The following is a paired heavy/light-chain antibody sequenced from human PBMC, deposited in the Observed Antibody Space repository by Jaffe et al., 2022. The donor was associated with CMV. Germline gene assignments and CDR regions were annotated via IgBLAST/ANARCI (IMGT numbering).Heavy chain of an antibody. CDR2: MNPNSGNT. CDR3: ATDTKVTHMNDIIMDV. Sequence: QVQLVQSGAEVKKPGASVKVSCKASGYTFTSYDINWVRQAPGQGLEWMGWMNPNSGNTAYAHKFQGRVTMTRDTSIATAYMELSGLRSEDTAVYFCATDTKVTHMNDIIMDVWGQGTTVTVSS. J-gene: IGHJ6*02. D-gene: IGHD3-16*01. CDR1: GYTFTSYD. V-gene: IGHV1-8*01.
Light chain of an antibody. CDR1: QSINSD. CDR2: GAT. CDR3: QQSYSTLALT. Sequence: DIQMTQSPSSLSASVGDRVTITCRASQSINSDLNWYQQKSGKAPRLLIFGATTLQSGVPSRFSGSGSGTDFTLTVSSLQPEDFATYYCQQSYSTLALTFGGGTKVEIK. J-gene: IGKJ4*01. V-gene: IGKV1-39*01.